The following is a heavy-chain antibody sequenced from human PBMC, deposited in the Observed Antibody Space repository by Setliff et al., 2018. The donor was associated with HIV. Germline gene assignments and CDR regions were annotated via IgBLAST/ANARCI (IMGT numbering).Heavy chain of an antibody. CDR3: ARIPNHSSGFDY. V-gene: IGHV1-69*13. J-gene: IGHJ4*02. CDR1: GYTFTSYA. Sequence: SVKVSCKASGYTFTSYAINWVRQAPGQGLEWMGGIIPIFGTPNFAPKFQGRVTITADESTTTAYMELSSLRSEDTAVYYCARIPNHSSGFDYWGQGTPVTVSS. D-gene: IGHD3-22*01. CDR2: IIPIFGTP.